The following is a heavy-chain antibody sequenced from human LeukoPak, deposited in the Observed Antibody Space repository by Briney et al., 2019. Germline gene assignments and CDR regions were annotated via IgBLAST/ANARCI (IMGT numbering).Heavy chain of an antibody. CDR3: AKLDSGYDLDY. CDR2: ISSSGSTI. J-gene: IGHJ4*02. Sequence: PGGSLRLSCAASGFTFSSYEMNWVRQAPGKGLEWVSYISSSGSTIYYADSVKGRFTISRDNSKNTLYLQMNSLRAEDTAVYYCAKLDSGYDLDYWGQGTLVTVSS. D-gene: IGHD5-12*01. CDR1: GFTFSSYE. V-gene: IGHV3-48*03.